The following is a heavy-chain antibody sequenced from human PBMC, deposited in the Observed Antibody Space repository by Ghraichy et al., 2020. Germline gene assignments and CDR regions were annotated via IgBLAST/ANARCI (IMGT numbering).Heavy chain of an antibody. V-gene: IGHV3-21*01. CDR1: GFTFSDYN. Sequence: LSLTCAASGFTFSDYNMNWVRQAPGKGLEWVSSISSTSIYIRYTDSLRGRFTISRDNAKNSLYLHMISLRAEDTAVYYCARGRGATPGYYFDYWGQGSLVTVSS. CDR2: ISSTSIYI. CDR3: ARGRGATPGYYFDY. D-gene: IGHD1-26*01. J-gene: IGHJ4*02.